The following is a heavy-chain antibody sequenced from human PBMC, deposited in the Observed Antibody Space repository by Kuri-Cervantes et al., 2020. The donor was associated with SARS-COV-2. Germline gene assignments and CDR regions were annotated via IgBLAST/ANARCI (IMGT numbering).Heavy chain of an antibody. V-gene: IGHV3-74*01. J-gene: IGHJ6*03. CDR1: GFTFSSYW. Sequence: GESLKISCAASGFTFSSYWMHWVRQAPGKGLVWVSRIKSDGGSTSYADSVKGRFTISRDNSKNSLYLQMNSLRTEDTALYYCAKADYYYYYYMDVWGKGTTVTVSS. CDR3: AKADYYYYYYMDV. CDR2: IKSDGGST.